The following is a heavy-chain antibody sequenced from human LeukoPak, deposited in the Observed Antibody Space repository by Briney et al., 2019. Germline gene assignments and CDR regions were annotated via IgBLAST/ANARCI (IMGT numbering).Heavy chain of an antibody. CDR1: GFSFRSYA. V-gene: IGHV3-30*04. J-gene: IGHJ4*02. CDR2: ISYDGSNK. CDR3: ARGGGHSYGYSDD. D-gene: IGHD5-18*01. Sequence: GGSLRLSCAASGFSFRSYAMYWVRQAPGKGLEWVTVISYDGSNKYYADFVKGRFTISRDNSKSTQYLQMNSLRAEDTAVYYCARGGGHSYGYSDDWGQGTLVTVSS.